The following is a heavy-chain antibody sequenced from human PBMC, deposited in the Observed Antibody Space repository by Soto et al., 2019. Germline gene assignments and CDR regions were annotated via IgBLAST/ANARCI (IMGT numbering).Heavy chain of an antibody. CDR2: ISVSGGST. J-gene: IGHJ6*03. V-gene: IGHV3-23*01. CDR3: AIGLIAARPYYYYYMDV. D-gene: IGHD6-6*01. CDR1: GFTFSSYA. Sequence: EVQLLASGVGLVQPGGSLRLSCAASGFTFSSYAMSWVRQAPGKGLEWVSAISVSGGSTYYADSVKGRFTISRDNAKYTLYLQMDSLRAEDTDVYYCAIGLIAARPYYYYYMDVWGKGTTVTVSS.